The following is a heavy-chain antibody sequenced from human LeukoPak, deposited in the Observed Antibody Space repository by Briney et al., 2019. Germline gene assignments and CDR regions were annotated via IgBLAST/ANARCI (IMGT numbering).Heavy chain of an antibody. V-gene: IGHV3-23*01. CDR2: ISGSGGST. Sequence: PGGSLRLSCAASGFTFSSYAMSWVRQAPGKGLEWVSAISGSGGSTYYADSVKGRFTISRDNSKNTLYLQMNSLRAEDTAVYYCAKDMVTMVRGVIPSYYFDYWGQGTLVTVSS. D-gene: IGHD3-10*01. CDR3: AKDMVTMVRGVIPSYYFDY. J-gene: IGHJ4*02. CDR1: GFTFSSYA.